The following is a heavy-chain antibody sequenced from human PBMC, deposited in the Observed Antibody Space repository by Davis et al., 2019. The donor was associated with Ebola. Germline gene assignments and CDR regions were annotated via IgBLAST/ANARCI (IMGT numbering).Heavy chain of an antibody. CDR1: GGTFSSYA. CDR3: ATCPATIAAAGLQIFDY. Sequence: SVKVSCKTSGGTFSSYAISWVRQAPGQGLEWMGGIIPIFGTANYAQKFQGRVTITADESTSTAYMELSSLRSEDTAVYYCATCPATIAAAGLQIFDYWGQGTLVTVSS. V-gene: IGHV1-69*13. D-gene: IGHD6-13*01. CDR2: IIPIFGTA. J-gene: IGHJ4*02.